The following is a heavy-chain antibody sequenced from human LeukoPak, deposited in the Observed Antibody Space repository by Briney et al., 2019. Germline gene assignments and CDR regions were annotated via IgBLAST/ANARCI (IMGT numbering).Heavy chain of an antibody. CDR1: GFTFSSYW. V-gene: IGHV3-53*01. J-gene: IGHJ4*02. CDR3: ARSPPGEVTEPFDY. CDR2: IYSGGNT. Sequence: QAGGSLRLSCAASGFTFSSYWMSWVRQAPGKGLEWVSVIYSGGNTYYEDSVKGRSTISRDNSKNTLYLQMNSLRAEDTAVFYCARSPPGEVTEPFDYWGQGTLVTVSS. D-gene: IGHD1-14*01.